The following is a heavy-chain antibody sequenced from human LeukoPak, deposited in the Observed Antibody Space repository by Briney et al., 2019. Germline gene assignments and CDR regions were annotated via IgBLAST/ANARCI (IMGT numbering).Heavy chain of an antibody. CDR2: MNPNSGNT. Sequence: ASVKVSCKASGYTFIRYDINWVRQATGQGLEWMGWMNPNSGNTGYAQKFQGRVTMTRNTAISTAYMELSSLGSEDTAVYYRAVSPGGSALFDYWGQEPLVPVSS. CDR3: AVSPGGSALFDY. D-gene: IGHD2-15*01. V-gene: IGHV1-8*01. CDR1: GYTFIRYD. J-gene: IGHJ4*02.